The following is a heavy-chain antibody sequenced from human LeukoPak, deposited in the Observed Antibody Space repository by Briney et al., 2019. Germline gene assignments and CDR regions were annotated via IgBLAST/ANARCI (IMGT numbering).Heavy chain of an antibody. D-gene: IGHD5-18*01. CDR2: ISGNGGST. CDR1: QFNFNKFG. CDR3: AKEYSYGSNPADY. V-gene: IGHV3-23*01. Sequence: GGSLRLSCATSQFNFNKFGMTWVRQAPGKGLEWVSSISGNGGSTQYADSVQGRFAISRDNSKNTLYLQMNSLRAEDTAVYYCAKEYSYGSNPADYWGQGTLVTVSS. J-gene: IGHJ4*02.